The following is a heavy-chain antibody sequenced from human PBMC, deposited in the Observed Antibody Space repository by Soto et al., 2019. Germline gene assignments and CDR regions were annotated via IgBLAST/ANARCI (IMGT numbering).Heavy chain of an antibody. CDR2: INPSGGST. CDR1: WYGXXGYX. Sequence: SVNVAYKASWYGXXGYXIRXXXQGPGQGLEWMGIINPSGGSTNYAQKFQGRVTITADESTSTAYMELSSLRSEDTAVYYCARAGDSSSSLTPTSVWGQGTMVTVSS. J-gene: IGHJ3*01. D-gene: IGHD6-6*01. CDR3: ARAGDSSSSLTPTSV. V-gene: IGHV1-46*01.